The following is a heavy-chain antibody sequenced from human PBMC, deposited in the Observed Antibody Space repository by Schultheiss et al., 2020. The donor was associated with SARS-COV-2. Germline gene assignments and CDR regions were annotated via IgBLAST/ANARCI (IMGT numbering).Heavy chain of an antibody. CDR3: ARVPPMVYAIRWFDP. J-gene: IGHJ5*02. CDR1: GGSISSSSYY. D-gene: IGHD2-8*01. Sequence: SETLSLTCTVSGGSISSSSYYWGWIRQPPGKGLEWIGSIYYSGSTYYNPSLKSRVTISVDKSKNQFSLKLSSVTAADTAVYYCARVPPMVYAIRWFDPWGQGTLVTVSS. V-gene: IGHV4-39*07. CDR2: IYYSGST.